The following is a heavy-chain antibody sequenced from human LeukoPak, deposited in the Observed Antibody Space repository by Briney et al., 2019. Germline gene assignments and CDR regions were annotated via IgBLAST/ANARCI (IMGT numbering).Heavy chain of an antibody. J-gene: IGHJ6*03. D-gene: IGHD4-17*01. CDR2: ISSSSSTI. CDR3: ARDYGDYYYYYMDV. V-gene: IGHV3-48*01. Sequence: PGGSLRLSCAASGFTFSSYSMNGVRQAPGKGLEWVSYISSSSSTIYYADSVKGRFTISRDNAKNSLYLQMNSLRAEDTAVYYCARDYGDYYYYYMDVWGKGTTVTVSS. CDR1: GFTFSSYS.